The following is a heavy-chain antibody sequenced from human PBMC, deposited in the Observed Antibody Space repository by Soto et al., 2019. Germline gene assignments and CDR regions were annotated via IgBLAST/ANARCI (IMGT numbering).Heavy chain of an antibody. J-gene: IGHJ4*02. V-gene: IGHV4-59*01. CDR1: GGSISSYY. CDR3: ARAAHGMDY. Sequence: QVQLQESGPGLVNPSETLSLTCTVSGGSISSYYWSWIRQPPGKGLEWIGYIFYRARTNYNPSLKSRVTISVDTAKNQFSLKLSAVTAADTAVYYCARAAHGMDYWGQGTLVTVSS. CDR2: IFYRART.